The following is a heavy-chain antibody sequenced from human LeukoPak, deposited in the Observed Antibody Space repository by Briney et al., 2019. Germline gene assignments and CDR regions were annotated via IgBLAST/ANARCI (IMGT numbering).Heavy chain of an antibody. CDR1: GFTFSSQW. CDR3: ARDDTSAHFFDY. J-gene: IGHJ4*02. D-gene: IGHD3-10*01. CDR2: VSGDGSST. V-gene: IGHV3-74*01. Sequence: GGSLRLSCAASGFTFSSQWMHWVRQAPGKGLVWVSRVSGDGSSTTYADSVKGRFTISRDNAKNTLYLQMNSLRAEDTAVYYCARDDTSAHFFDYWGQGTLVTVSS.